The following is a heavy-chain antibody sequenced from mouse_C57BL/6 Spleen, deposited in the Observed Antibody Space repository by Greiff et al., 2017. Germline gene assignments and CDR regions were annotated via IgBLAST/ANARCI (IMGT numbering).Heavy chain of an antibody. V-gene: IGHV5-16*01. Sequence: EVKLVESEGGLVQPGRSMKLSCTASGFTFSDYYMAWVRQVPEKGLEWVANINYDGSSTYYLDSLKSRFIISRDNAKNILYLQMSSLKSEDTATYYCARDDYYGNSLDYWGQGTTLTVSS. CDR1: GFTFSDYY. CDR3: ARDDYYGNSLDY. J-gene: IGHJ2*01. D-gene: IGHD2-1*01. CDR2: INYDGSST.